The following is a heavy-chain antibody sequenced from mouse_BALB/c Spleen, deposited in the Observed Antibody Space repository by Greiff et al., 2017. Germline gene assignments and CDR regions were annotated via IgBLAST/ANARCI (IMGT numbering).Heavy chain of an antibody. CDR2: IDPANGNT. J-gene: IGHJ2*01. CDR1: GFNIKDTY. V-gene: IGHV14-3*02. CDR3: ARGWLLRGYFDY. D-gene: IGHD2-3*01. Sequence: VQLKESGAELVKPGASVKLSCTASGFNIKDTYMHWVKQRPEQGLEWIGRIDPANGNTKYDPKFQGKATITADTSSNTAYLQLSSLTSEDTAVYYCARGWLLRGYFDYWGQGTTLTVSS.